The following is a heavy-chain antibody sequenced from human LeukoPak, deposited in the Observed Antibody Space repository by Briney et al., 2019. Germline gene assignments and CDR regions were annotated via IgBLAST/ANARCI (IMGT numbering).Heavy chain of an antibody. J-gene: IGHJ3*02. CDR3: AKARVGYYGSGSYPSLDAFDI. V-gene: IGHV3-9*03. CDR1: GFTFDDYA. Sequence: GRSLRLSCAASGFTFDDYAMHWVRQAPGKGLEWVSGISWNSGSIGYADSVKGRFTISRDNAKNSLYLQMNSLRAEDMALYYCAKARVGYYGSGSYPSLDAFDIWGQGTMVTVSS. D-gene: IGHD3-10*01. CDR2: ISWNSGSI.